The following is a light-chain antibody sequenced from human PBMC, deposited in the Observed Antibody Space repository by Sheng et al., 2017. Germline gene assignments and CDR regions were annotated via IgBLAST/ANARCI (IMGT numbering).Light chain of an antibody. CDR3: NSRDNSGNHV. CDR2: RKT. V-gene: IGLV3-19*01. CDR1: SLRNYY. J-gene: IGLJ1*01. Sequence: SSELTQDPAVSVALGQTVRITCQGDSLRNYYGSWYHQKPGRPLFLSSMRKTDRPSGIPDRFSGSSSGDTASLTITGAQAEDEGDYYCNSRDNSGNHVFGTGTKVTVL.